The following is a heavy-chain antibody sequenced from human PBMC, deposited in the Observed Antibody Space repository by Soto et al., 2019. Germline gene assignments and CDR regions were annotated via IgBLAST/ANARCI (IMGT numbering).Heavy chain of an antibody. CDR3: AAPRDAYYSDTSGSKNRPKYFYYGMDV. D-gene: IGHD3-22*01. CDR1: GFTLTTSA. J-gene: IGHJ6*02. Sequence: GASVKVSCKASGFTLTTSAMQWVRQARGQGLEWMGWIVVGSSNINYAQKFQDRVTITRDMSTSTIYMELSSLRSEDTAVYYCAAPRDAYYSDTSGSKNRPKYFYYGMDVWGQGTTVTVSS. CDR2: IVVGSSNI. V-gene: IGHV1-58*02.